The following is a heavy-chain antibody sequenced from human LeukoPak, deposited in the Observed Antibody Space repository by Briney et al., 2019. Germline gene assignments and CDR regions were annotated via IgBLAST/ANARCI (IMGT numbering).Heavy chain of an antibody. CDR3: ARESSGSSWFDY. V-gene: IGHV4-31*03. D-gene: IGHD3-22*01. CDR2: IFHSGST. CDR1: GGSISSGAYD. J-gene: IGHJ4*02. Sequence: SETLSLTCTVSGGSISSGAYDWSWIRQHPGKGLEWIGYIFHSGSTYYNPSLKSRVTISVDTSKNQFSLKLSSVTAADTAVFYCARESSGSSWFDYWGQGTLVTVSS.